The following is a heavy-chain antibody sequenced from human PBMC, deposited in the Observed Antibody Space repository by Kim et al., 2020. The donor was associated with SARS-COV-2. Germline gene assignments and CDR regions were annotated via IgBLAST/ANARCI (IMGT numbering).Heavy chain of an antibody. J-gene: IGHJ6*02. V-gene: IGHV3-30*18. CDR3: AKDLAGGYGGNSGPDFYYYGMDV. CDR1: GFTFSSYG. D-gene: IGHD5-12*01. CDR2: ISYDGSNK. Sequence: GGSLRLSCAASGFTFSSYGMHWVRQAPGKGLEWVAVISYDGSNKYYADSVKGRFTISRDNSKNTLYLQMNSLRAEDTAVYYCAKDLAGGYGGNSGPDFYYYGMDVWGQGTTVTVSS.